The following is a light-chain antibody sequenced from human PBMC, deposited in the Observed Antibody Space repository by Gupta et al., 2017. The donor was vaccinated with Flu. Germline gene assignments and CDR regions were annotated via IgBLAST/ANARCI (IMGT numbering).Light chain of an antibody. CDR3: QQSDSTPGT. V-gene: IGKV1-39*01. CDR2: AAS. J-gene: IGKJ1*01. Sequence: DIQMTQSPSSLSASVGDRVTITCRASQSISSYLNWYQQKPGKAPKLLIYAASSLQGGVPSRFSGSGSGTDFTLTISSLQPEDFAAYYCQQSDSTPGTFGQGTKVEIK. CDR1: QSISSY.